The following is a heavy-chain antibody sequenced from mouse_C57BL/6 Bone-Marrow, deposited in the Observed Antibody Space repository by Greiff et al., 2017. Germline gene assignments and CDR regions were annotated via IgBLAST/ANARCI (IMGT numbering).Heavy chain of an antibody. CDR2: ISNGGGST. V-gene: IGHV5-12*01. CDR3: ARHDRHRYFDV. CDR1: GFTFSDYY. Sequence: DVMLVESGGGLVQPGGSLKLSCAASGFTFSDYYMYWVRQTPEKRLEWVAYISNGGGSTYYPDTVKGRFTISRDNAKNTLYLQMSRLKSEDTAMYYCARHDRHRYFDVWGTGTTVTVSS. J-gene: IGHJ1*03. D-gene: IGHD3-1*01.